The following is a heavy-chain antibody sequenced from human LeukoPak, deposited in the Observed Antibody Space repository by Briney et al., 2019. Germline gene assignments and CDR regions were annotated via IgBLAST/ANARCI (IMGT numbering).Heavy chain of an antibody. CDR1: GGTFSSYA. Sequence: SVKVSCKASGGTFSSYAISSVRHAPGQGREWMGGIIPIFGTANSAQKLQGRVTITADESTSTAYMELSSLRSDDTAVYYCARAKIVATIGGYFDYWGQGTLVTVSS. CDR2: IIPIFGTA. J-gene: IGHJ4*02. V-gene: IGHV1-69*13. D-gene: IGHD5-12*01. CDR3: ARAKIVATIGGYFDY.